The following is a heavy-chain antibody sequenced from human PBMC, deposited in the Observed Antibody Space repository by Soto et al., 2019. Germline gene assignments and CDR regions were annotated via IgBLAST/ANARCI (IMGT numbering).Heavy chain of an antibody. V-gene: IGHV2-5*01. D-gene: IGHD6-13*01. CDR1: GFSLTTSGVG. J-gene: IGHJ6*02. CDR2: IYWNDDE. CDR3: AHARSSPGSDYYYDMDV. Sequence: QITLKESGPTLVKPTQTLTLTCSFSGFSLTTSGVGVGWIRQPPGKALEWLALIYWNDDERYSPSLKSRLTITKDTTKNQVVLTMTNMDPVDTATYYCAHARSSPGSDYYYDMDVWGQGTTVTVSS.